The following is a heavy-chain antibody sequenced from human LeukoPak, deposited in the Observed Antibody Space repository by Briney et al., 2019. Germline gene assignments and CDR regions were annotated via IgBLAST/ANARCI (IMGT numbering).Heavy chain of an antibody. CDR3: ARGQGNRLLWVGESLSNINPLDY. Sequence: ASVKVSCKASGGTFSSYAISWVRQAPGQGPVWMGWISGYNGHTNYAQKFQGRVTMTTDTSTSTAYMELRSLRSDDTAVYYCARGQGNRLLWVGESLSNINPLDYWGQGTLVTVSS. J-gene: IGHJ4*02. D-gene: IGHD3-10*01. V-gene: IGHV1-18*01. CDR1: GGTFSSYA. CDR2: ISGYNGHT.